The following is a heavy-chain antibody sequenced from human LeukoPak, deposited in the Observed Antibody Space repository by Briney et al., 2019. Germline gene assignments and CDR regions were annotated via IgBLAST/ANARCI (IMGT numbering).Heavy chain of an antibody. V-gene: IGHV3-48*03. J-gene: IGHJ5*02. CDR2: ISDSGSTI. CDR3: ARDNSGWSLDP. Sequence: PGGSLRLSCAASGFTFSSYEMNWVRQAPGKGLEWISYISDSGSTIKYADSVKGRFTISRDNAKNSLYLQMNSLRAEDTAVYYCARDNSGWSLDPWGQGILVTVSS. CDR1: GFTFSSYE. D-gene: IGHD6-19*01.